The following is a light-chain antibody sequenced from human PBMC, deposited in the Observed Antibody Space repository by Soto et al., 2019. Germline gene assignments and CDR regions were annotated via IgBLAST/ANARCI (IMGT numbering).Light chain of an antibody. CDR3: QSYDSSLSGYV. CDR2: GNS. Sequence: QSVLTQPPSVSGAPGQRVTLSCTGSSSTIGAGYDVHWYQQLPGTAPKLLIYGNSNRPSGVPDRFSGSKSGTSASLAITGLQAEDEADDYCQSYDSSLSGYVFGTGTKLTVL. CDR1: SSTIGAGYD. J-gene: IGLJ1*01. V-gene: IGLV1-40*01.